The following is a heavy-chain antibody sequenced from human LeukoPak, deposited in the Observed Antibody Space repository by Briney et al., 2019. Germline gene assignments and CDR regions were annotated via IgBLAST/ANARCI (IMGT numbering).Heavy chain of an antibody. J-gene: IGHJ4*02. CDR3: AKDSSGYRSYYFDY. V-gene: IGHV3-23*01. CDR2: ISGSGGST. CDR1: GFTFSSHA. Sequence: GGSLRLSCAASGFTFSSHAMSWVRQAPGKGLEWVSAISGSGGSTYYADSVKGRSTISRDNSKNTLYLQMNSLRAEDTAVYYCAKDSSGYRSYYFDYWGQGTLVTVSS. D-gene: IGHD3-22*01.